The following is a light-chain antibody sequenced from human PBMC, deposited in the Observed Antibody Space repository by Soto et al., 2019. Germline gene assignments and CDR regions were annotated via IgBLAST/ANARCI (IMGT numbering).Light chain of an antibody. V-gene: IGKV3-15*01. CDR3: QQYTNWPPIT. CDR2: GAS. J-gene: IGKJ3*01. CDR1: QSVGSN. Sequence: EIVMTQSPPTLSVSPGERATLSCRASQSVGSNLAWWQQKPGQAPRLLIYGASTRATGIPARFSGSGSGTEFTLTISSLQSEDFAVYYCQQYTNWPPITFGPGTKVDIK.